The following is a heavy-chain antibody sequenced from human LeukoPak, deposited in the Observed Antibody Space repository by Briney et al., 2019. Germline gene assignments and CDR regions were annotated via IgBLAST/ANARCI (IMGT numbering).Heavy chain of an antibody. V-gene: IGHV3-48*03. J-gene: IGHJ6*03. Sequence: GGSLRLSCAASGFTFSSYEMNWVRQAPGKGLEWVSYISSSGSTIYYADSVKGRFTISRDNAKNSLYLQMNSLKTEDTAVYYCTTLFFDCSSTSCYWLYANYYYYYMDVWGKGTTVTVSS. CDR2: ISSSGSTI. CDR3: TTLFFDCSSTSCYWLYANYYYYYMDV. CDR1: GFTFSSYE. D-gene: IGHD2-2*01.